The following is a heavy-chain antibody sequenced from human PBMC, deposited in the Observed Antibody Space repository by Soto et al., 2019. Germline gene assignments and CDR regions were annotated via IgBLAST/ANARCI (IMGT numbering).Heavy chain of an antibody. D-gene: IGHD6-19*01. CDR2: IAGSA. J-gene: IGHJ6*02. CDR3: TRGNNGWYRYYYAMDV. CDR1: GFTVSSYA. Sequence: GGSMRLSCAASGFTVSSYAMLWVRQAPGKGLEWISGIAGSAFYADSVKGRFTISRDNAKNSLYLQMNGLRAEDTAVYYCTRGNNGWYRYYYAMDVWGQGTTVTVSS. V-gene: IGHV3-23*01.